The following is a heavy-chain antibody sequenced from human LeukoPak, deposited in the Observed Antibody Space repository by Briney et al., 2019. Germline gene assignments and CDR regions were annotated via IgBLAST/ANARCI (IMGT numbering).Heavy chain of an antibody. CDR2: INAGNGNT. Sequence: ASVKVSCKASGYIFTDYAILWVRQAPGQRLEWLGWINAGNGNTKYSQNFQGRVTLTRDTSATTASMEMNSLRSEDTALYYCARGRWSATTASYYLGFWGLEPWSPSPQ. CDR1: GYIFTDYA. D-gene: IGHD1-1*01. CDR3: ARGRWSATTASYYLGF. V-gene: IGHV1-3*01. J-gene: IGHJ4*01.